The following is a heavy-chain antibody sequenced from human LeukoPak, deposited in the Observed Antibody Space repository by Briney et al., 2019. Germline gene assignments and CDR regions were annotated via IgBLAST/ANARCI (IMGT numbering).Heavy chain of an antibody. CDR2: IYYSGST. Sequence: SETLSLTCTVSGGSISSSSYYWGWIRQPPGKGLEWIGSIYYSGSTYYNPSLKSRVTISVDTSKNQFSLKLSSVTAADTAVYYCARAQHDYGDYDLDYWGQGTLVTVSS. CDR3: ARAQHDYGDYDLDY. J-gene: IGHJ4*02. V-gene: IGHV4-39*01. D-gene: IGHD4-17*01. CDR1: GGSISSSSYY.